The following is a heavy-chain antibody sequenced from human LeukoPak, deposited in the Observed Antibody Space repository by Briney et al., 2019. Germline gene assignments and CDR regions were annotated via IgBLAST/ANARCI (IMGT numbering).Heavy chain of an antibody. V-gene: IGHV3-53*01. CDR3: ARDRVSLFDY. CDR2: IYSGGST. J-gene: IGHJ4*02. Sequence: GGSLRLSCAASGFTVSSNYMSWVRQAPGKGLEWVSVIYSGGSTYFADSVKGRFTISRDNSKNTLYLQMNSLRAEDTAVYYCARDRVSLFDYWGQGTLVTVSS. CDR1: GFTVSSNY.